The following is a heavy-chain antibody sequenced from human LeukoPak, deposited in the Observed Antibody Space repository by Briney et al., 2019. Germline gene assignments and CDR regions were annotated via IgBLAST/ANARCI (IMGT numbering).Heavy chain of an antibody. V-gene: IGHV3-30*18. CDR1: GFTFSSCG. CDR3: ANENYYGSGSYPDY. Sequence: PGGSLRLSCAASGFTFSSCGMHWVRQAPGKGLEWVALISHDGGNKYYADSVKGRFTISRDNSKITLYLQMNSLRPEDTAVYYCANENYYGSGSYPDYWGQGTLVTVSS. CDR2: ISHDGGNK. J-gene: IGHJ4*02. D-gene: IGHD3-10*01.